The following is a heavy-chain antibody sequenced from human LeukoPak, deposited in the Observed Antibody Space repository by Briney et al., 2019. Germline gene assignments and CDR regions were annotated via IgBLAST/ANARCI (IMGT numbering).Heavy chain of an antibody. CDR2: LDTDGGSK. Sequence: GGSLRLSCAASGFTFSTYWMHWVRQAPGKGLVRVSRLDTDGGSKTYADSVKGRFTISRDNAKNTLYLQMNSLRAEDTPVYYCAREDSGLDYWRQGTLDTVSS. J-gene: IGHJ4*02. V-gene: IGHV3-74*01. CDR1: GFTFSTYW. CDR3: AREDSGLDY.